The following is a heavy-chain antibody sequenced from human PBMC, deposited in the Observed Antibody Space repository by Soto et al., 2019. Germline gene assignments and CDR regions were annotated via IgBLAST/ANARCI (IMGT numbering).Heavy chain of an antibody. Sequence: SETLSLTCTVSGGSISGSSYYWGWIRQPPGKGLEWIGSIYYSGNSYYTPSLKSRVSISVDTSKNQFSLKLSSVTAADTAVYYCARVPDYWGQGILVTVSS. CDR2: IYYSGNS. CDR3: ARVPDY. D-gene: IGHD2-2*01. CDR1: GGSISGSSYY. J-gene: IGHJ4*02. V-gene: IGHV4-39*07.